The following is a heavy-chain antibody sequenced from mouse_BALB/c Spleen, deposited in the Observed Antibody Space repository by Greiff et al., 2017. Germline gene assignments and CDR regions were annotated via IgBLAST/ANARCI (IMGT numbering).Heavy chain of an antibody. CDR1: GYAFTNYL. Sequence: LVESGAELVRPGTSVKVSCKASGYAFTNYLIEWVKQRPGQGLEWIGVINPGSGGTNYNEKFKGKATLTADKSSSTAYMQLSSLTSDDSAVYFCARCYYGNYGTFDYWGQGTTLTVSS. J-gene: IGHJ2*01. V-gene: IGHV1-54*01. CDR3: ARCYYGNYGTFDY. CDR2: INPGSGGT. D-gene: IGHD2-1*01.